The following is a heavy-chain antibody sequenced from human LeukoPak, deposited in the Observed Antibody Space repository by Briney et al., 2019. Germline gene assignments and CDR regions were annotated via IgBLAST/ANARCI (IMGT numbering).Heavy chain of an antibody. J-gene: IGHJ6*02. Sequence: SETLSLTCTVSGGSISSGGYYWSWIRQHPGKGLEWIGYIYYSGSTYYNPSLKSRVTISVDTSKNQFSLKLSSVTAADTAVYYCARGYYFYGMDVWGQGTTVTASS. CDR2: IYYSGST. CDR1: GGSISSGGYY. V-gene: IGHV4-31*03. CDR3: ARGYYFYGMDV.